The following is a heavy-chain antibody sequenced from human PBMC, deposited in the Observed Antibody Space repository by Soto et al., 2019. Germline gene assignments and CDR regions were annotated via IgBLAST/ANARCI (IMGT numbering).Heavy chain of an antibody. CDR3: ATDHYDFSAMDV. CDR1: GFTFSSYS. V-gene: IGHV3-21*01. J-gene: IGHJ6*02. Sequence: PGGSLRLSCAASGFTFSSYSMNWVRQAPGKGLEWVSSISSSSSYIYYADSVKGRFTISRDNAKNSLYLQMNSLRAEDTAAYYCATDHYDFSAMDVWGQGTTVTVSS. CDR2: ISSSSSYI. D-gene: IGHD3-3*01.